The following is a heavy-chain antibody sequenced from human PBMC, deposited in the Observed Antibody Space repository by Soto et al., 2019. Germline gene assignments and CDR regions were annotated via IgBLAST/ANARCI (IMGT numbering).Heavy chain of an antibody. Sequence: SETLSLTCVVYRGSLSGYYGSWIRQPPGKGLEWIGEINHSGSTHYSPSLKSRVTMSVDTSKNHFSVKLTSVTAADTATYYCARVPLRGTSSYYMDVWATGTTVTVSS. J-gene: IGHJ6*03. CDR3: ARVPLRGTSSYYMDV. CDR2: INHSGST. V-gene: IGHV4-34*01. CDR1: RGSLSGYY. D-gene: IGHD1-1*01.